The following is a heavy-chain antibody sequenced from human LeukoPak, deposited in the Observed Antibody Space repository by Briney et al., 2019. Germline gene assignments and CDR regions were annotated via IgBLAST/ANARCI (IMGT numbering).Heavy chain of an antibody. J-gene: IGHJ3*02. CDR2: ISSSSSYI. CDR3: ARERGITMIGDAFDI. D-gene: IGHD3-22*01. V-gene: IGHV3-21*01. CDR1: GFTFSCYS. Sequence: GGSLRLSCAASGFTFSCYSMNWVRQAPGKGLEWVSSISSSSSYIYYADSVKGRFTISRDNAKNSLYLQMNSLRAEDTAVYYCARERGITMIGDAFDIWGQGTMVTVSS.